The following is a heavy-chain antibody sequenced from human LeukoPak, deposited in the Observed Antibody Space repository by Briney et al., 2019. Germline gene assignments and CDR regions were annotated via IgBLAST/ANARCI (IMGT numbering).Heavy chain of an antibody. V-gene: IGHV3-30*19. CDR3: ARSVRLGSSGWPHATMDV. D-gene: IGHD6-19*01. J-gene: IGHJ6*04. Sequence: PGRSLRLSCAASGFTFSSYGMHWVRQAPGKGLEWVAVISYDGSNKYYADSVKGRFTVSRDNSKNTLYLQMNSLRAEDTAVYYCARSVRLGSSGWPHATMDVWGKGTTVTVSS. CDR1: GFTFSSYG. CDR2: ISYDGSNK.